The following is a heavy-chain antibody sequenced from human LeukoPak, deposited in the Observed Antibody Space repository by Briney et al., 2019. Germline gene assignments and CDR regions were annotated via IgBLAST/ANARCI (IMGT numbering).Heavy chain of an antibody. D-gene: IGHD3-16*01. J-gene: IGHJ4*02. CDR3: ARDVGRSYDLDY. V-gene: IGHV1-18*01. Sequence: GASVKVSCKASGYTFTSYGISWVRQAPGQGLEWMGWISAYNGNTDYAQSLQGRVTMTIDTSTSTVSMELRSLRSDDTAVYYCARDVGRSYDLDYWGQGTLVTVSS. CDR2: ISAYNGNT. CDR1: GYTFTSYG.